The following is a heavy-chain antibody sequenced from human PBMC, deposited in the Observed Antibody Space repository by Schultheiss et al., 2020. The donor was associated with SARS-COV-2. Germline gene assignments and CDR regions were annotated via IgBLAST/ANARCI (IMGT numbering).Heavy chain of an antibody. V-gene: IGHV4-59*11. J-gene: IGHJ3*02. Sequence: SQTLSLTCTVSGGSISSHYWSWMRQPPGKGLEWIGYIYYSGSTNYNPSLKSRVTMSVDTSKNQFSLKLSSVTAADTAVYYCARGGYGSGSYSPGAFDIWGQGTMVTVSS. CDR2: IYYSGST. D-gene: IGHD1-26*01. CDR1: GGSISSHY. CDR3: ARGGYGSGSYSPGAFDI.